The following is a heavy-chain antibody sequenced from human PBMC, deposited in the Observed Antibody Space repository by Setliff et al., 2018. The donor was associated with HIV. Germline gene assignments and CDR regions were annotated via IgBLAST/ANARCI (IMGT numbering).Heavy chain of an antibody. CDR3: ARDAPGYSHVLDF. CDR2: INDRGDYI. V-gene: IGHV3-23*01. CDR1: GFTFNNYA. Sequence: LRLSCAASGFTFNNYAMGWVRQAPGKGLEWVSAINDRGDYIYYADFARGRFTISRDSSKNTLYLQMNSLRAEDTALYFCARDAPGYSHVLDFWGQGTLVTVSS. J-gene: IGHJ4*02. D-gene: IGHD5-18*01.